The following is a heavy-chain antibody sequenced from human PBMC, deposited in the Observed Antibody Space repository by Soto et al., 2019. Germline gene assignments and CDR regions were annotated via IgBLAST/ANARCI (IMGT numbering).Heavy chain of an antibody. CDR3: AKREGNTYGLFH. Sequence: EVQLVESGGGLVQPGGSLRQSCAASGFSFSSYWIHWVRQAPGKGLVWVSRIKTDGSSADYADSVKGRFTISRDNAKNTLYLQMNNLRGEETAVYFCAKREGNTYGLFHWGQGTLVAVSS. CDR1: GFSFSSYW. J-gene: IGHJ4*02. CDR2: IKTDGSSA. D-gene: IGHD5-18*01. V-gene: IGHV3-74*01.